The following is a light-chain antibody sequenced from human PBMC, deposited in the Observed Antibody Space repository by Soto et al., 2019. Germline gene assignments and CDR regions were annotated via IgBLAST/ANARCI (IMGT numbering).Light chain of an antibody. V-gene: IGLV2-14*01. CDR3: FSHRGGDSHV. Sequence: QSALTQPASVSGSPGQSITISCTGTSSDVGAYNYVSWYQQYPGKAPKLIIYGVTNRPSGVSNRFSGSKTGNTASLTISGLQAEDEADYYCFSHRGGDSHVFGPGTKVTVL. CDR1: SSDVGAYNY. CDR2: GVT. J-gene: IGLJ1*01.